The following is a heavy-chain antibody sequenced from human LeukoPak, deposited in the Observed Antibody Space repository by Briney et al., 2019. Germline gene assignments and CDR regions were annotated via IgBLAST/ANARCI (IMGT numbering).Heavy chain of an antibody. D-gene: IGHD3-3*01. CDR1: GGSISSYY. V-gene: IGHV4-4*07. CDR2: IYTSGST. J-gene: IGHJ5*02. CDR3: ARGRKIDFWSGYYPDNWFDP. Sequence: PSETLSLTCTVSGGSISSYYWSWIRQPAGKGLEWIGRIYTSGSTNYNPSLKSQVTMSVDTSKNQFSLKLSSVTAADTAVYYCARGRKIDFWSGYYPDNWFDPWGQGTLVTVSS.